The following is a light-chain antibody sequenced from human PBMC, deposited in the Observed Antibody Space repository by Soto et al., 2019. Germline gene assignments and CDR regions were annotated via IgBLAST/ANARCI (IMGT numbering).Light chain of an antibody. CDR2: DAS. CDR1: QDISIY. V-gene: IGKV1-33*01. CDR3: QHYDNLPFT. Sequence: EIQMTQSPSSLSESVGDRVTITCQASQDISIYLNWYQQKPGKAPKLLIYDASNLETGVPSRFSGSGSGTDFTFTISSLQPEDIATYYCQHYDNLPFTFGPGTKVDIK. J-gene: IGKJ3*01.